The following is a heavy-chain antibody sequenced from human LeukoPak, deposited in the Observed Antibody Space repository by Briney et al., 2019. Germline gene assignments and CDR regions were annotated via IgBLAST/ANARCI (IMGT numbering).Heavy chain of an antibody. CDR1: GFTFSDHY. D-gene: IGHD2-15*01. J-gene: IGHJ6*02. Sequence: GGSLRLSCEASGFTFSDHYMAWVRQAPGKGLEWVGRSRNKANSYTTKYAASVQGRFTISRGDSENTLFLQMNNLKTDDTAVYYCTRGAKGNVALGNVVYYYGMDVWGQGTTVTVSS. CDR3: TRGAKGNVALGNVVYYYGMDV. V-gene: IGHV3-72*01. CDR2: SRNKANSYTT.